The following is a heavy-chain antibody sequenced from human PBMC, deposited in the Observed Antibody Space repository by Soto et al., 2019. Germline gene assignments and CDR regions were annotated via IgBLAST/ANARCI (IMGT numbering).Heavy chain of an antibody. CDR2: INPNSGGT. V-gene: IGHV1-2*04. D-gene: IGHD1-1*01. J-gene: IGHJ6*02. CDR1: GYTFTGYY. Sequence: ASVKVSCKASGYTFTGYYMHCVRQAPGQGLEWMGWINPNSGGTNYAQKFQGWVTMTRDTSISTAYMELSRLRSDDTAVYYCARVSARNSYYYGMDVWGQGTTVTVSS. CDR3: ARVSARNSYYYGMDV.